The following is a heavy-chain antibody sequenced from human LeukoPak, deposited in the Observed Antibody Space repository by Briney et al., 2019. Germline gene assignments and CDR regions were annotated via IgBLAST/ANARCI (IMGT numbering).Heavy chain of an antibody. CDR2: LSVGGSST. Sequence: GGSLRLSCAASGFTFSGYAMSWVRLAPRKGLEWVSTLSVGGSSTYYADSVKGRFTISRDNSKNTLILQMNSLRAEDTAVYYCARYVAGSYYYGMDVWGQGTTVTVSS. D-gene: IGHD6-19*01. CDR3: ARYVAGSYYYGMDV. J-gene: IGHJ6*02. CDR1: GFTFSGYA. V-gene: IGHV3-23*01.